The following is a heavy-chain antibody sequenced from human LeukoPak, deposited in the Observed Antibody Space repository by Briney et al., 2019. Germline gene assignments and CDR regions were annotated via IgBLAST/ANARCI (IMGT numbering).Heavy chain of an antibody. J-gene: IGHJ3*02. V-gene: IGHV3-48*01. Sequence: GGSLRLSCAASGFTFSSYSMNWVRQAPGKGLEWVSYISSSSSTIYYADPVKGRFTISRDNAKNSLYLQMNSLRAEDTAVYYCAREVPLSITMIVVVTHAFDIWGQGTMVTVSS. CDR2: ISSSSSTI. D-gene: IGHD3-22*01. CDR1: GFTFSSYS. CDR3: AREVPLSITMIVVVTHAFDI.